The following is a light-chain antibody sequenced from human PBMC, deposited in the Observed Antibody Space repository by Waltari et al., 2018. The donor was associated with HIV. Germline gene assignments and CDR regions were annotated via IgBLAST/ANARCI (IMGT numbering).Light chain of an antibody. V-gene: IGLV1-44*01. CDR2: INN. CDR1: SSNIGGNT. J-gene: IGLJ2*01. Sequence: QSVLTQPPSASGTPGQRVTISCSGGSSNIGGNTVHWYQQLPGAAPKLLIDINNHRPSGVPDRLSGSKSGTSASLAISGLQSEDEADYYCAAWDDSLNGVVFGGGTKLTVL. CDR3: AAWDDSLNGVV.